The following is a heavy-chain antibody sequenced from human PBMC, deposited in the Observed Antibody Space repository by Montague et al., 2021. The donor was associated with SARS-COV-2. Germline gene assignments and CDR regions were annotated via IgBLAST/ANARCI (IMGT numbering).Heavy chain of an antibody. J-gene: IGHJ4*02. V-gene: IGHV4-31*03. CDR1: GGSISSGYYY. CDR3: ARAPATIVGVVKQIDY. CDR2: NCDSAST. D-gene: IGHD3-3*01. Sequence: TLSLTCTVSGGSISSGYYYWSWIRPRPGKGLEWIVYNCDSASTNYNLTLKIRVTISVDTTQNQFTLKLSTVTAADTAVYYCARAPATIVGVVKQIDYWGQGTLVTVSS.